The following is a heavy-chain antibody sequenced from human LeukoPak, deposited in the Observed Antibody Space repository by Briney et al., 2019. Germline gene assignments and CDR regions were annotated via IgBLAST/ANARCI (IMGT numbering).Heavy chain of an antibody. V-gene: IGHV1-46*01. CDR1: GYTFTSYY. CDR3: ARVPLSYGDYDTGDY. Sequence: GASVKVSCKASGYTFTSYYMHWVRQAPGQGLEWMGIINPSGGSTSYAQKFQGRVTMTRGTSASTVYMELSSLRSEDTAVYYRARVPLSYGDYDTGDYWGQGTLVTVSS. CDR2: INPSGGST. J-gene: IGHJ4*02. D-gene: IGHD4-17*01.